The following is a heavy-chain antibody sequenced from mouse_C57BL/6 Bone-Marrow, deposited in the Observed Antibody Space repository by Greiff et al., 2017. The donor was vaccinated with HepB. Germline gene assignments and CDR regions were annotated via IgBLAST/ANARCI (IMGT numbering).Heavy chain of an antibody. V-gene: IGHV10-1*01. CDR1: GFSFNTYA. J-gene: IGHJ1*03. Sequence: EVKVVESGGGLVQPKGSLKLSCAASGFSFNTYAMNWVRQAPGKGLEWVARIRSKSNNYATYYADSVKDRFTIARDDSESMLYLQMNNLKTEDTAMYYCVRSPYYYGSSYGYFDVWGTGTTVTVSS. CDR2: IRSKSNNYAT. D-gene: IGHD1-1*01. CDR3: VRSPYYYGSSYGYFDV.